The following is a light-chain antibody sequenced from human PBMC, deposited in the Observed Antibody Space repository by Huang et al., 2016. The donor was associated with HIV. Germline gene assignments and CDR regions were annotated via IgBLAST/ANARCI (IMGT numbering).Light chain of an antibody. V-gene: IGKV1-13*02. CDR2: GAS. Sequence: QLTQSPPSLSASVGETIIISCRASQDIGTSLAWYQQKTGRAPKLLSSGASTLQTGVPSRFSGDSAGTFFTLFITGLQPEDFATYYCQQLHTYPITFGQGTRLDIK. CDR1: QDIGTS. J-gene: IGKJ5*01. CDR3: QQLHTYPIT.